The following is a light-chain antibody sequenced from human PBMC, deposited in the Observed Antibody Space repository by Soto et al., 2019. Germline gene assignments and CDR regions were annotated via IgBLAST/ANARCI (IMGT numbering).Light chain of an antibody. V-gene: IGKV1-39*01. J-gene: IGKJ4*01. Sequence: DVQLTQSPSSLSASVGDRVTITCRANQSISNFLNWYQRKHGEAPKLLIYAASNLQSGVPSRFSGSGSATDFALTISGLQPDDLATYYCQQTYSTPRLTFGGGTKVDIK. CDR1: QSISNF. CDR3: QQTYSTPRLT. CDR2: AAS.